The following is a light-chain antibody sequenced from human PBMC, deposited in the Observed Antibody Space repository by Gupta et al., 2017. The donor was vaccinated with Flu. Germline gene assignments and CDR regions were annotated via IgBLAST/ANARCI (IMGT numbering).Light chain of an antibody. J-gene: IGKJ1*01. CDR3: QHFGGSARP. CDR1: QTLSSDY. CDR2: GAS. V-gene: IGKV3-20*01. Sequence: EIVLTQSPGTLSLSPGERATLSCRASQTLSSDYLAWYQQKPGQAPRLLTFGASSRATGIPDRFSVSGSGTDFTLTISRREPEDFAVYFCQHFGGSARPFGQGTKVEIK.